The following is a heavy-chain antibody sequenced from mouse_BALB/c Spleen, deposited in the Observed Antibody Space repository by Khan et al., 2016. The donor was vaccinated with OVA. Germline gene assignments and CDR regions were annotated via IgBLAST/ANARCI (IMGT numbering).Heavy chain of an antibody. Sequence: QVQLQQSGAELARPGASVKMSCKASGYTFTTYTMHWVKQRPGQGLEWIGYINPSNGYTNYNQKFKDKSTLTADKSSSTAYMQLSSLTSYYSAVYYCARGEAYYRSDGWFSYWGQGTLVTVSA. D-gene: IGHD2-14*01. V-gene: IGHV1-4*01. CDR3: ARGEAYYRSDGWFSY. CDR2: INPSNGYT. CDR1: GYTFTTYT. J-gene: IGHJ3*01.